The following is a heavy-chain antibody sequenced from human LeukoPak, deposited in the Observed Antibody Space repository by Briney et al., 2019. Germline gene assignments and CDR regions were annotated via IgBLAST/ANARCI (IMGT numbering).Heavy chain of an antibody. V-gene: IGHV3-9*01. CDR1: GFTFPDYA. D-gene: IGHD3-22*01. CDR2: ISWNSASI. CDR3: ARVPRYYYDSSAEYFDL. J-gene: IGHJ2*01. Sequence: GGSLRLSCGVSGFTFPDYAMHWVRQAPGKGLEWVSGISWNSASIDYADSVKGRFTISRDNAKNSLYLQMNSLRAEDTAVYYCARVPRYYYDSSAEYFDLWGRGTLVTVSS.